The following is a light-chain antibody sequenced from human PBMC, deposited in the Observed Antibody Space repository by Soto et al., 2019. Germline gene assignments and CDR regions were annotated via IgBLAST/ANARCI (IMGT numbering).Light chain of an antibody. V-gene: IGKV3-15*01. CDR3: HQYGDWPLT. CDR2: ATS. Sequence: EIVVTQSPATLSVSPGERATLSCRASQSVGNNFAWYQQKPGQAPRLLIFATSTRATGGPARFSGSGSGTECTLTISSLPSEDFAVYSCHQYGDWPLTFGGGAKVEIE. CDR1: QSVGNN. J-gene: IGKJ4*01.